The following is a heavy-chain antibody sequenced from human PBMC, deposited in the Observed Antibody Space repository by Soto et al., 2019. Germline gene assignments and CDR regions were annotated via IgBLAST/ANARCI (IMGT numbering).Heavy chain of an antibody. Sequence: RGSLILSCAASGLIFRASRIHWVLQAPGKGLEWVGRIATKNNNYATAYAASVKGRFTISRDDSQNTAYLQMDSLKTEDTAVYYCTRYALLAYWAADCYSNYWGQGTLVSVSS. D-gene: IGHD2-21*02. V-gene: IGHV3-73*01. CDR3: TRYALLAYWAADCYSNY. CDR1: GLIFRASR. CDR2: IATKNNNYAT. J-gene: IGHJ4*02.